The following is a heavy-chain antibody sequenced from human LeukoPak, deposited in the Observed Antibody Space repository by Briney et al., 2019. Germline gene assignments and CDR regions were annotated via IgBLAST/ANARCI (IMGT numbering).Heavy chain of an antibody. J-gene: IGHJ4*02. CDR1: GGSISSGGYY. D-gene: IGHD2-15*01. V-gene: IGHV4-31*03. CDR2: IYYSGST. CDR3: ARERCSGGSCRFDY. Sequence: PSETLSLTCTVSGGSISSGGYYWSWIRQHPGKGLEWGGYIYYSGSTYYNPSLKSRVTISVDTSKNQFSLKLSSVTAADTAVYYCARERCSGGSCRFDYWGQGTLVTVSS.